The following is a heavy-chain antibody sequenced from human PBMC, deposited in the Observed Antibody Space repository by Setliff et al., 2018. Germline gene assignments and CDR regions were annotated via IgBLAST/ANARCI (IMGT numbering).Heavy chain of an antibody. CDR3: ARGRNIAARLLDS. D-gene: IGHD6-6*01. CDR2: IYYSGSTS. V-gene: IGHV4-31*03. J-gene: IGHJ2*01. Sequence: PSETLSLTCTVSGGSISSGGYYWSWIRQHPGKGLEWIGYIYYSGSTSYYNPSLKSRVTISIDTSKDQFSLKLISMTAADTAVYYCARGRNIAARLLDSWGRGTLVTVSS. CDR1: GGSISSGGYY.